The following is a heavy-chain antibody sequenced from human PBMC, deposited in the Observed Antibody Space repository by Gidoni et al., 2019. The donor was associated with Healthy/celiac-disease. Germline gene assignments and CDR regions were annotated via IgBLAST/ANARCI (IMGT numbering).Heavy chain of an antibody. CDR1: GYTFTSYA. CDR3: ARVMHGGYSSGWYWFDP. J-gene: IGHJ5*02. V-gene: IGHV1-3*01. Sequence: QVQLVQSGAEVKKPGASVKVSCKASGYTFTSYAMHWVRQAPGQRLEWMGWINAGNGNTKYSQKFQGRVTITRDTSASTAYMELSSLRSEDTAVYYCARVMHGGYSSGWYWFDPWGQGTLVTVSS. CDR2: INAGNGNT. D-gene: IGHD6-19*01.